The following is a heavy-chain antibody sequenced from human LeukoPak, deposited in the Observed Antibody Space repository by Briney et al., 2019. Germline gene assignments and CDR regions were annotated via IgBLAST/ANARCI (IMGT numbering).Heavy chain of an antibody. J-gene: IGHJ4*02. CDR1: GFTFSDHY. Sequence: TGGSLRLSCVVSGFTFSDHYMDWVRQAPGKGLEWVGRSRNRANSYTTEYAPSVKGRFTISREDTKNSLYLQMKSLKTEDTAVYYCARAPPIGVTYSFDFWGQGTLVTVSS. CDR3: ARAPPIGVTYSFDF. D-gene: IGHD2-21*02. CDR2: SRNRANSYTT. V-gene: IGHV3-72*01.